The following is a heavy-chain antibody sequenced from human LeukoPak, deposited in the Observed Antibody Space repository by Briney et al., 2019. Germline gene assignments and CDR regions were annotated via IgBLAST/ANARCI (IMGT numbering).Heavy chain of an antibody. CDR2: ISSNGGST. V-gene: IGHV3-64D*09. Sequence: GGSLRLSCSASGFTFSSYAMHGVRQAPGKGLEYVSVISSNGGSTYYADSVKGRFTISRDNSKNTLYLQMSSLRAEDTAVYYCVKTLISVAGTGAFDIWGQGTMVTVSS. CDR1: GFTFSSYA. CDR3: VKTLISVAGTGAFDI. D-gene: IGHD6-19*01. J-gene: IGHJ3*02.